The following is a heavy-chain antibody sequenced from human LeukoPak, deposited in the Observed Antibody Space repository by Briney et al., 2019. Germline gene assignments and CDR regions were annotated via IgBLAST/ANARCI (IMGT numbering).Heavy chain of an antibody. Sequence: GESLKISCKGSGYSFTSYWIGWVRQMPGKGLEWMGIIYPVDSDTRYSPSFQGQVTMSADKSISTAYLQWNSLKASDTAMYYCARGFGDGYNSLDYWGQGTLVTVSS. V-gene: IGHV5-51*01. CDR1: GYSFTSYW. D-gene: IGHD5-24*01. J-gene: IGHJ4*02. CDR3: ARGFGDGYNSLDY. CDR2: IYPVDSDT.